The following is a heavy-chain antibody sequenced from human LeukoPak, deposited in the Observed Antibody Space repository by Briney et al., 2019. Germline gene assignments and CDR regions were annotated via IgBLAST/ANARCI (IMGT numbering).Heavy chain of an antibody. Sequence: SETLSLTCTVSGGSISGYYWSWIRQPPGKGLEWIGYIYYTGSTNYNPSLKSRVTISVDTSKNQFSLKLSSVTAADTAVYYCARVGKNIVVVPAASYMDVWGKGTTVTVSS. CDR1: GGSISGYY. D-gene: IGHD2-2*01. V-gene: IGHV4-59*12. CDR2: IYYTGST. CDR3: ARVGKNIVVVPAASYMDV. J-gene: IGHJ6*03.